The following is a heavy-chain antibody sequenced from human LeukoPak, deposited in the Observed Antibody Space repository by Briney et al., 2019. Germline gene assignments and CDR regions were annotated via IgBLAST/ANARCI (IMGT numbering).Heavy chain of an antibody. CDR2: IYTSGII. V-gene: IGHV4-4*07. CDR3: ASYKGQHAAPDAFDI. CDR1: GDSISSYY. J-gene: IGHJ3*02. Sequence: SETLSLTCTVSGDSISSYYWSWIRQPAGKGLEWIGRIYTSGIINYNPSLKSRLTMSIDTSKNQFSLKLSSVTAADTAVYYCASYKGQHAAPDAFDIWGQGTMVTVSS. D-gene: IGHD1-14*01.